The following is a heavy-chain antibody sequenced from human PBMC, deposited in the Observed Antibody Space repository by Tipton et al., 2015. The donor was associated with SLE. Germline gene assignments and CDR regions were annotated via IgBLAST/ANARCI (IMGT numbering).Heavy chain of an antibody. V-gene: IGHV3-30*02. Sequence: GSLRLSCAASGFNLSFYGIHWVRQAPGKGLDWVSFIRYDGSYSYYADSVKGRFTISRDNSKNTLTLQMNSLRPDDTAVYYCTKDSSRWGLGGIDSLPDFWGQGTLVTVSS. CDR2: IRYDGSYS. J-gene: IGHJ4*02. CDR1: GFNLSFYG. D-gene: IGHD3-16*01. CDR3: TKDSSRWGLGGIDSLPDF.